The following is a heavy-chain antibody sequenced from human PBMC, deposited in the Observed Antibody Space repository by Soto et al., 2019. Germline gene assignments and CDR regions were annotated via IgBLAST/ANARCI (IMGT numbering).Heavy chain of an antibody. J-gene: IGHJ5*02. Sequence: SETLSLTCTVSGGSISSGGYYWSWIRQHPGKGLEWIGYIYYSGSTYYNPSLKSRVTISVDTSKNQFSLKLSSVTAADTAVYYCARGGSSWTPDWFDPWGQGTLVTVSS. CDR2: IYYSGST. D-gene: IGHD6-13*01. CDR1: GGSISSGGYY. V-gene: IGHV4-31*03. CDR3: ARGGSSWTPDWFDP.